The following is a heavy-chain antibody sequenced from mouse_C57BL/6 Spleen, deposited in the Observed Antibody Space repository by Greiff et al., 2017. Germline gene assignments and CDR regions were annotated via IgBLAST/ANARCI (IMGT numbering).Heavy chain of an antibody. Sequence: EVKLVESGEGLVKPGGSLKLSCAASGFTFSSYAMSWVRQTPEKRLEWVAYNSSGGDYIYYADTVKGRFTISRDNARNTLYLQMSSLKSEDTAMYYCTRDEGITPWYFDVWGTGTTVTVSS. V-gene: IGHV5-9-1*02. J-gene: IGHJ1*03. CDR2: NSSGGDYI. CDR1: GFTFSSYA. CDR3: TRDEGITPWYFDV. D-gene: IGHD1-2*01.